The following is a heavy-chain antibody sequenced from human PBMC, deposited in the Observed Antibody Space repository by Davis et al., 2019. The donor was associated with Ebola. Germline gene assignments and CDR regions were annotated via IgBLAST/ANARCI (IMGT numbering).Heavy chain of an antibody. J-gene: IGHJ6*04. CDR2: ISAFNGNT. Sequence: AASVKVSCKASGYTFTSYGISWVRQAPGQGLERMGWISAFNGNTNYAQNLQGRVTMTTDTSTRTAYMELRSLRSDDTAVYYCARDCGYQLLCEGYYYGRDVWGKGTTVTVSS. D-gene: IGHD2-2*01. CDR1: GYTFTSYG. V-gene: IGHV1-18*01. CDR3: ARDCGYQLLCEGYYYGRDV.